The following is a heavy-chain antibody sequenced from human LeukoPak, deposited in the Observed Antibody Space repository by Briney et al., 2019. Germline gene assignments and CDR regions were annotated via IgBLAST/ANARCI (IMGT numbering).Heavy chain of an antibody. CDR1: GFTFSFYS. Sequence: GGSLRLSCAASGFTFSFYSMNWVRQAPGKGLQWVSIIYSGGDTYYADSVKGRFTISRDTSKNTLYLQMSGLRAEDTAVYYCARGPGVLFFDYWGQGTLVTVSS. CDR2: IYSGGDT. CDR3: ARGPGVLFFDY. D-gene: IGHD3-16*01. V-gene: IGHV3-53*01. J-gene: IGHJ4*02.